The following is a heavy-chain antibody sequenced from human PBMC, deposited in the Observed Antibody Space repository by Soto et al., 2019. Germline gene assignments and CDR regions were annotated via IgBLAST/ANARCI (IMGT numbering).Heavy chain of an antibody. CDR2: IYTSGST. J-gene: IGHJ4*02. CDR3: ARGGIQLSYAFDY. V-gene: IGHV4-4*07. D-gene: IGHD5-18*01. Sequence: PSETLSLTCIVSGTSVSNYYWSWIRQPAGKGLEHIGRIYTSGSTSYNPSLKSRVTMSMDTSQTQIYLNLTSVTAADTAVYYCARGGIQLSYAFDYWGQGILVTVYS. CDR1: GTSVSNYY.